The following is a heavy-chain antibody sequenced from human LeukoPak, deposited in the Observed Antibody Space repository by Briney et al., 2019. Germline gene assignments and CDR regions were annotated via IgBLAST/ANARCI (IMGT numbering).Heavy chain of an antibody. D-gene: IGHD3-22*01. CDR2: IYYSGST. CDR1: GXSVSSGSYY. Sequence: SETLSLTCTVSGXSVSSGSYYWSWIRQPPGKGLEWIGYIYYSGSTNYNPSLKSRVTISVDTSKNQFSLKLSSVTAADTAVYYCASFTYYYDSSGYKFDYWGQGTLVTVSS. J-gene: IGHJ4*02. CDR3: ASFTYYYDSSGYKFDY. V-gene: IGHV4-61*01.